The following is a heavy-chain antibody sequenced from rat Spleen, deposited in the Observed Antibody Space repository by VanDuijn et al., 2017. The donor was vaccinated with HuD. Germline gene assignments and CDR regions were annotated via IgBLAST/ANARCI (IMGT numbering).Heavy chain of an antibody. J-gene: IGHJ1*01. V-gene: IGHV5-29*01. CDR1: GFIFSNFD. CDR2: IIYDGSRT. D-gene: IGHD2-2*01. CDR3: ARAGYLRDWYFDF. Sequence: EVQLVESGGGLVQPGRSLKLSCAASGFIFSNFDLAWVRQARTKGLEWVATIIYDGSRTYYRDSVKGRFSISRDNSKNTLYLQMDSLRSEDTATYHCARAGYLRDWYFDFWGPGAMVTVSS.